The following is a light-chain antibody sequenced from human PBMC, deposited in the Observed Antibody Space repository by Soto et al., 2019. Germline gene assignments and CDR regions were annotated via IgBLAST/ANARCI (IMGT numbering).Light chain of an antibody. CDR2: EIS. CDR1: SSDVGAYDH. V-gene: IGLV2-14*01. CDR3: SSYTSRDTVI. J-gene: IGLJ2*01. Sequence: QSALTQPASVSGSPGQAITISCSGTSSDVGAYDHVSWYQQYPGKAPKFIIFEISNRPSGISSRFSGSRSGNTASPTISRRQAEDEAYYYCSSYTSRDTVIFGGGTKLAVL.